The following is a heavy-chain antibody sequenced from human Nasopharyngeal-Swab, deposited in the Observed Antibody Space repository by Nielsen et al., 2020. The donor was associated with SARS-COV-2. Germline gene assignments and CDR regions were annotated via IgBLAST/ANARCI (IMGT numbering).Heavy chain of an antibody. D-gene: IGHD3-9*01. V-gene: IGHV1-46*01. Sequence: ASVKVSCKASGYTFTSYYMHWVRQAPGQGLEWMGIINPSGGSTSYAQKFQGRVTMTRDTSTSTVYMELSSLRSEDTAVYYCARSSAYYDILTGYYPLFDYWGQGTLVTVSS. J-gene: IGHJ4*02. CDR3: ARSSAYYDILTGYYPLFDY. CDR1: GYTFTSYY. CDR2: INPSGGST.